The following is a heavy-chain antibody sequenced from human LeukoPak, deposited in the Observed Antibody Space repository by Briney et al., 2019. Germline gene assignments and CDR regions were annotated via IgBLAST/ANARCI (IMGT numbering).Heavy chain of an antibody. CDR3: TRAPEKSDY. J-gene: IGHJ4*02. CDR1: GGSISSSSYY. CDR2: IYYSGST. V-gene: IGHV4-39*07. D-gene: IGHD1-14*01. Sequence: PSETLSLTCTVSGGSISSSSYYWGWIRQPPGKGLEWIGSIYYSGSTYYNPSLKSRVTISVDKSKNQFSLKLSAVPAADTAVYYCTRAPEKSDYWGQGTLVTVSS.